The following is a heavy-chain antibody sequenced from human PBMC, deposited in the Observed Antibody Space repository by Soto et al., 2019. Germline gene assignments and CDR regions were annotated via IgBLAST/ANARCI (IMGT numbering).Heavy chain of an antibody. Sequence: QEQLVESGGGLVKPGGSLRLSCEASGFTFSEYYMSWIRQAPGKGLEWVSYISGSSTYINYAESVKGRFTISRDNAKNSLYVLMNSLRSEDTAVYYWASEDYYYDSNGYYLPWGQETLVNVSS. CDR1: GFTFSEYY. D-gene: IGHD3-22*01. J-gene: IGHJ5*02. CDR3: ASEDYYYDSNGYYLP. V-gene: IGHV3-11*05. CDR2: ISGSSTYI.